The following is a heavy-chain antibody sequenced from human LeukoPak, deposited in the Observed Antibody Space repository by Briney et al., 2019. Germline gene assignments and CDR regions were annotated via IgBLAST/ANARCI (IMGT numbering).Heavy chain of an antibody. CDR1: GFTFSSSG. CDR2: IWYNGCKK. CDR3: ARDKDYHFDY. V-gene: IGHV3-33*01. Sequence: SGTSLRLSCAASGFTFSSSGMHWVRRAPGKGLEWVAVIWYNGCKKYYADSVKGRFTISRDNSKNTLYLQMNSVRAEDTAVYYCARDKDYHFDYWGQGTLVSVPP. D-gene: IGHD4-11*01. J-gene: IGHJ4*02.